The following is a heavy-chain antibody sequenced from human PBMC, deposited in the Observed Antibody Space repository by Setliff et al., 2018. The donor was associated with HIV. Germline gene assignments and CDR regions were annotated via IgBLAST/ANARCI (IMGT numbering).Heavy chain of an antibody. V-gene: IGHV4-34*01. CDR1: GDSFIGYY. D-gene: IGHD3-3*01. J-gene: IGHJ6*02. CDR3: ARLRVTSSGYYNDGMDV. CDR2: IDHSGNT. Sequence: KPSETLSLTCAVYGDSFIGYYWTWIRQSPGKGLEWIGEIDHSGNTNYNPSPKSRITISADTSKNQFSLKRTSVTAADTAFYYVARLRVTSSGYYNDGMDVGGQGTTCTVSS.